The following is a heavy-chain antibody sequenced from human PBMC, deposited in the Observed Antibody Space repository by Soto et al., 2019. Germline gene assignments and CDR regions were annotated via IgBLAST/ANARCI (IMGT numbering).Heavy chain of an antibody. J-gene: IGHJ5*02. CDR3: ASGYDWFDP. CDR1: GDSISSSY. V-gene: IGHV4-59*01. CDR2: IYYSGST. Sequence: QVQLQESGPGLVEPSETLSLTCSVSGDSISSSYWSWIRQPPGKGLELIGYIYYSGSTNYNPSLKSRVTISLDTSKNQFSLNVSSVTAADTAVYYCASGYDWFDPWGQGTLVTVSS. D-gene: IGHD5-12*01.